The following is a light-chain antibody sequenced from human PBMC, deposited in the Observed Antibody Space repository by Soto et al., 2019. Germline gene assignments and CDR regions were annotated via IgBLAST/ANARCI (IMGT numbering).Light chain of an antibody. J-gene: IGKJ2*01. V-gene: IGKV3-20*01. CDR3: QQYGSSPYT. CDR2: GAS. CDR1: QSVSSSY. Sequence: EIVLTQSPGTLSLSPGERATLSCRASQSVSSSYLAWSQQKPGQAPSLLIYGASSRATGIPDRFSGSGSGTDSTLTISRLEPEDFAVYYCQQYGSSPYTFGQETKLEIK.